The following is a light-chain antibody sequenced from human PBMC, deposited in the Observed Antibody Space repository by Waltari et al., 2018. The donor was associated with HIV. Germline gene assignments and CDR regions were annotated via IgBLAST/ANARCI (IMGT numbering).Light chain of an antibody. V-gene: IGLV1-40*01. CDR3: QSYDSNLSGV. Sequence: QSVLTPPPSVSGAPGQRVTISCTGSSPNIGAGTDVHWYQQFTGTAPKLLIYGNSNRPSGVPDRFSGSKSGTSASLAITGLQAEDEADYYCQSYDSNLSGVFGGGTKLTVL. CDR2: GNS. J-gene: IGLJ2*01. CDR1: SPNIGAGTD.